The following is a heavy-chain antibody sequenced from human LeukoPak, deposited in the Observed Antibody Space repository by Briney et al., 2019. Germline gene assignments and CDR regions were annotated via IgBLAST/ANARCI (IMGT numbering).Heavy chain of an antibody. Sequence: GESLKISCKTSGYRFTDYWIGWVRQMPGKGLECMGIIYPGDSGDSDTRYSPSFQGQVTISADKSISTAYLQWSSLKATDTAMYYCARTYCGGGCYYSYSDYWGQGTLVTVSS. CDR1: GYRFTDYW. V-gene: IGHV5-51*01. CDR2: IYPGDSGDSDT. CDR3: ARTYCGGGCYYSYSDY. J-gene: IGHJ4*02. D-gene: IGHD2-21*02.